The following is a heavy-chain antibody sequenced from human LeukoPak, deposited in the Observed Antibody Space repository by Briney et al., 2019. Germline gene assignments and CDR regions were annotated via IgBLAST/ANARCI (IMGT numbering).Heavy chain of an antibody. J-gene: IGHJ4*02. CDR3: ARGGAAMAYY. V-gene: IGHV3-74*01. CDR1: GFNFSSYW. CDR2: INSDGSST. Sequence: GGSLRLSCAASGFNFSSYWMHWVRQAPGKGLVRVSRINSDGSSTSYAVSMKGRFTISRDNAKNTLYLQMNSLRVEDTAVYYCARGGAAMAYYWGQGTLVTVSS. D-gene: IGHD5-18*01.